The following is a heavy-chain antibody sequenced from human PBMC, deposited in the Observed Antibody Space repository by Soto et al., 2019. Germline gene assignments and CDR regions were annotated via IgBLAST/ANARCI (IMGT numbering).Heavy chain of an antibody. CDR1: GGSIGSGGYY. V-gene: IGHV4-31*03. J-gene: IGHJ4*02. CDR3: ACFPRSYSSSWYYFDH. Sequence: SETLSLTCTVSGGSIGSGGYYWSWIRQHPGKGLEWIGYIYYSGSTYYNPSLKSRVTISVDTSKNQFSLKLSSVTAADTAVYYCACFPRSYSSSWYYFDHWGQGTLVTVSS. D-gene: IGHD6-13*01. CDR2: IYYSGST.